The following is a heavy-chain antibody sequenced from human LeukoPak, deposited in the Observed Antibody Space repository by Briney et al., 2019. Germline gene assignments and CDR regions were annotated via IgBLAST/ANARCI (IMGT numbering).Heavy chain of an antibody. J-gene: IGHJ4*02. D-gene: IGHD4-23*01. CDR2: INWNSGRI. CDR1: GFTFDDYA. V-gene: IGHV3-9*01. CDR3: AKAGSVGGKGTLYYFDS. Sequence: GRSLRLSCAASGFTFDDYAMHWVRQPPGKGLEWVSDINWNSGRIDYADSVKGRFTVSRANAKNSLYLQMYSLRPEDTAFYYRAKAGSVGGKGTLYYFDSWGQGTLVTVSS.